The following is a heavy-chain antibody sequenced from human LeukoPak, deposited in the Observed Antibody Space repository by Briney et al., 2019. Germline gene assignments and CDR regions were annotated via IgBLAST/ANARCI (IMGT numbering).Heavy chain of an antibody. Sequence: SETLSLTCTVSGGSISSGGYYWNWIRQPAGKGLEWIGRLYTSGSTNYNPSLKSRVTISVDTSKNQFSLKLSSVTAADTAVYYCASSVRGWLQFDYWGQGTLVTVSS. V-gene: IGHV4-61*02. CDR2: LYTSGST. D-gene: IGHD5-24*01. CDR1: GGSISSGGYY. CDR3: ASSVRGWLQFDY. J-gene: IGHJ4*02.